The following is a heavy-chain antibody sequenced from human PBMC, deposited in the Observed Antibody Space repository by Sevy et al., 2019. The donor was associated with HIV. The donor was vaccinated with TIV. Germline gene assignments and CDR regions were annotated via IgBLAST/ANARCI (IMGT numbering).Heavy chain of an antibody. V-gene: IGHV1-18*01. CDR2: ISTYNGHT. CDR3: VRVAASGWYFDY. Sequence: ASVKVSCTASGYTFTNYGISWVRRAPGQGLEWMGWISTYNGHTNYEQKFQGRVTMTTDTSTRTAYMELRSLRSDDTAVYYCVRVAASGWYFDYWGQGTLVTVSS. D-gene: IGHD6-19*01. CDR1: GYTFTNYG. J-gene: IGHJ4*02.